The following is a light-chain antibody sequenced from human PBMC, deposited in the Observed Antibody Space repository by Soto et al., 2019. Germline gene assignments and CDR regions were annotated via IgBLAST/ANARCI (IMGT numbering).Light chain of an antibody. V-gene: IGLV2-11*01. Sequence: QSALTQSRSVSGSPGQSVAISCTGTSSDVGAYNYVSWYQQHPGKAPKLIVYDVTKRPSGVPDRFSGSKSGNTASLTISGLQAEDEADYYCAAWDDSLSGWVFGGGTKLTVL. CDR2: DVT. CDR3: AAWDDSLSGWV. CDR1: SSDVGAYNY. J-gene: IGLJ3*02.